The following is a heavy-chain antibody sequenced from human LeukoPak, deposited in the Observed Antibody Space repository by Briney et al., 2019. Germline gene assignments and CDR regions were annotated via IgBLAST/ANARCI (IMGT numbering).Heavy chain of an antibody. Sequence: PGGSLRLSCAASGFTFSSYAMSWVRQAPGKGLEWVSAISGSGGSTYYADSVKGRFTISRDNSKNTLYLQMNSLRAEDTAVYYCAKGLDIVVPYYAMDVWGQGTTVTVTS. V-gene: IGHV3-23*01. CDR1: GFTFSSYA. CDR3: AKGLDIVVPYYAMDV. CDR2: ISGSGGST. J-gene: IGHJ6*02. D-gene: IGHD2-2*01.